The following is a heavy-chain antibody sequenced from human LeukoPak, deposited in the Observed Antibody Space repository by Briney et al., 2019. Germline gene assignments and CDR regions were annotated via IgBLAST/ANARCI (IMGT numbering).Heavy chain of an antibody. J-gene: IGHJ4*02. CDR3: ARAPGYCGSGSLVYYFDY. D-gene: IGHD3-10*01. V-gene: IGHV1-2*02. CDR2: INPNSGGT. Sequence: ASVKVSCKASGYTFTGYYMHWVRQAPGQGLEWMGWINPNSGGTNYAQKFQGRVTMTRDTSISTAYMELSRLRSDDTAVYYCARAPGYCGSGSLVYYFDYWGQGTLVTVSS. CDR1: GYTFTGYY.